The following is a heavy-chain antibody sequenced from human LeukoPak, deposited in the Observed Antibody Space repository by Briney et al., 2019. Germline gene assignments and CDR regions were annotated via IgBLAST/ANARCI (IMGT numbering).Heavy chain of an antibody. D-gene: IGHD3-10*01. CDR2: IYYSGST. CDR3: ASSITAEYCFDY. V-gene: IGHV4-59*01. J-gene: IGHJ4*02. Sequence: PSETLSLTCTVSGGSISSYYWSWIRQPPGKGLEWIGYIYYSGSTNYNPSLKSRVTISVDTSKNQFSLKLSSVTAADTAVYYCASSITAEYCFDYWGQGTLVTVSS. CDR1: GGSISSYY.